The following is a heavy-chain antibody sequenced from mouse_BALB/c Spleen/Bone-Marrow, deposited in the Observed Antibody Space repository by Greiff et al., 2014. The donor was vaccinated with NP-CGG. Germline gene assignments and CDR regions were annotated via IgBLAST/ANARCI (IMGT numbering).Heavy chain of an antibody. CDR2: INPDSSTI. J-gene: IGHJ3*01. CDR1: GFDFSRYW. V-gene: IGHV4-1*02. Sequence: EVMLVESGGGLVQPGGSLKLSCAASGFDFSRYWMTWVRQAPGKGLEWIGEINPDSSTINYTPSLKDKLIISRDNAKNTLYLQMSKVRSEDIALYYCARNGYYGWIAYWGQGTLVTVSA. D-gene: IGHD2-3*01. CDR3: ARNGYYGWIAY.